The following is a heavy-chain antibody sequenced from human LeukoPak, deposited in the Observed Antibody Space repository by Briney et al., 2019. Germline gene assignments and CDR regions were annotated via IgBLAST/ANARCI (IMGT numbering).Heavy chain of an antibody. D-gene: IGHD6-19*01. J-gene: IGHJ4*02. V-gene: IGHV4-34*01. Sequence: SETLSLTCAVYGGSFSGYYWGWIRQPPGEGREWMGEIKHSGSTNYKPSPKSRVTISVEPSKNQFSLKLSSVTAAATAVYYCARGGAEQWLVPYFDYWGQGTLVTVSS. CDR1: GGSFSGYY. CDR3: ARGGAEQWLVPYFDY. CDR2: IKHSGST.